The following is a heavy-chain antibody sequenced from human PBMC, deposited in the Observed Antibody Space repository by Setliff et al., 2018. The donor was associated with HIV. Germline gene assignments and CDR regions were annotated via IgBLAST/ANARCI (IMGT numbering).Heavy chain of an antibody. CDR2: ISGSSAYI. J-gene: IGHJ4*02. CDR3: ARDLSPGITAPLDY. CDR1: GFIFRSYN. D-gene: IGHD6-13*01. V-gene: IGHV3-21*01. Sequence: PSETLSLSCAASGFIFRSYNINWVRQAPGKGLEWISSISGSSAYIYYADSVKGRFTISRGNAKNSLYLQMNSLRAEDTAVYYCARDLSPGITAPLDYWGQGTLVTVSS.